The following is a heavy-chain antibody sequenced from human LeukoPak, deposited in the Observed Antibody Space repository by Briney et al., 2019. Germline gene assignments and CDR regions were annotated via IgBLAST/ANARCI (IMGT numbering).Heavy chain of an antibody. CDR1: GFTFSSYA. Sequence: GGSLRLACAASGFTFSSYAMHWARQAPGKGLEWVAFMSFDGSDKYYADSVKGRFTSSRDNSKNTLFLQMDSLRPEDTAAYYCARNRFLDYCGQGTLVIVSS. J-gene: IGHJ4*02. V-gene: IGHV3-30*17. CDR2: MSFDGSDK. CDR3: ARNRFLDY. D-gene: IGHD3-3*01.